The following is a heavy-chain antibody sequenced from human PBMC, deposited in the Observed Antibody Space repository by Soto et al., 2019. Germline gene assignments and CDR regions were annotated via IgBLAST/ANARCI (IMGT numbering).Heavy chain of an antibody. D-gene: IGHD5-12*01. V-gene: IGHV4-34*01. CDR2: INHSGST. J-gene: IGHJ5*02. Sequence: SETLSLTCAVYGGSFSGYYWSWIRQPPGKGLEWIGEINHSGSTNYNPSLKSRVTISVDTSKNQFSLKLSSMTAADTAVYYCARAISGYVTWGQGTLVT. CDR3: ARAISGYVT. CDR1: GGSFSGYY.